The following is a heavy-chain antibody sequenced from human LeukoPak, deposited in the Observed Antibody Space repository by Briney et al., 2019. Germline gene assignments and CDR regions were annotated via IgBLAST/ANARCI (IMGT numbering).Heavy chain of an antibody. V-gene: IGHV1-2*02. D-gene: IGHD1-26*01. J-gene: IGHJ4*02. Sequence: ASVKLSCKASGYTFTGYYMRWVRQAPGQGLGWMGWINPNRDGTNYAQKFQGRVTMTRDTSISTAYMELSRLRSDDTAVYYCARGLREICFDYWGQGTLVTVSS. CDR3: ARGLREICFDY. CDR2: INPNRDGT. CDR1: GYTFTGYY.